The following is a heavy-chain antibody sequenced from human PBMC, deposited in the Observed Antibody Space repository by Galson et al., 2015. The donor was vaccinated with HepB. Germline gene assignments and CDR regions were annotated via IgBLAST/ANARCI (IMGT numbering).Heavy chain of an antibody. Sequence: LRLSCAASGFTFSNYAMHWVRQAPGKGLEWVAVISYDGSNKYYADSVKGRFTISRDNSKNTRYLQMNSLRAEDKAVYYCARDLWGTYVFALGTLDYWRQGTLVTVSS. CDR2: ISYDGSNK. CDR3: ARDLWGTYVFALGTLDY. CDR1: GFTFSNYA. J-gene: IGHJ4*02. V-gene: IGHV3-30-3*01. D-gene: IGHD3-16*01.